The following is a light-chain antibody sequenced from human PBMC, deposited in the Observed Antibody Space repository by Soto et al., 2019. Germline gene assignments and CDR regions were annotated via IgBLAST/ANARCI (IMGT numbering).Light chain of an antibody. CDR2: GAS. CDR3: QQYNNCPRT. Sequence: VRTKYAATLSVSPGEGATLSCRASQSVSSYLAWYQQKPGQAPRLLIFGASTRATGISARFSGSGSGTEFTLTISSLQSEDFAVYYCQQYNNCPRTFGQGTKVDI. V-gene: IGKV3-15*01. J-gene: IGKJ1*01. CDR1: QSVSSY.